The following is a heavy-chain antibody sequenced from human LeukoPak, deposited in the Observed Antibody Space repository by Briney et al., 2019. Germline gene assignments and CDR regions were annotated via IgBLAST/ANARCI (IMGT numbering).Heavy chain of an antibody. CDR1: GFTFSNSW. J-gene: IGHJ4*02. Sequence: GGSLRLSCLASGFTFSNSWMTWVRQAPGRGLEWVANIKEDGSDKQYVDSVKGRFAISRDNAKNSLYLQMNSLRAEDTAAYYCVRDWGGGSCYWGQGTLVTASS. CDR2: IKEDGSDK. D-gene: IGHD2-15*01. V-gene: IGHV3-7*01. CDR3: VRDWGGGSCY.